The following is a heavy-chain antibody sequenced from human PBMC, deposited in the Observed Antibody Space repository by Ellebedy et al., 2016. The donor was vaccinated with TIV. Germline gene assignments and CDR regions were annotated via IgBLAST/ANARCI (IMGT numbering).Heavy chain of an antibody. J-gene: IGHJ6*02. V-gene: IGHV1-18*01. CDR1: GYTFTSYG. Sequence: ASVKVSXXASGYTFTSYGISWVRQAPGQGLEWMGWISAYNGNTNYAQKLQGRVTMTTDTSTSTAYMELRSLRSDYTAVYYCAKVAVATIRHGMDVWGQGTTVTVSS. CDR2: ISAYNGNT. CDR3: AKVAVATIRHGMDV. D-gene: IGHD5-12*01.